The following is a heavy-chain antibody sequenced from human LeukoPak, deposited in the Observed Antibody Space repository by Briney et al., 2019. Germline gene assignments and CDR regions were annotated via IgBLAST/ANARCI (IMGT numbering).Heavy chain of an antibody. J-gene: IGHJ6*03. CDR3: ARDLEDSSSWYFHYYYYYMDV. V-gene: IGHV3-21*01. Sequence: GGSLRLSCAASGFTFSSYSMNWVRQAPGKGLEWVSSISSSSSYIYYADSVKGRFTISRDNAKNSLYLQMNSLRAEDTAVYYCARDLEDSSSWYFHYYYYYMDVWGKGTTVTVSS. CDR2: ISSSSSYI. D-gene: IGHD6-13*01. CDR1: GFTFSSYS.